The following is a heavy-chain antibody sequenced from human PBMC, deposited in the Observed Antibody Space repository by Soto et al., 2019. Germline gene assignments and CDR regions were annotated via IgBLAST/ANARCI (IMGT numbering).Heavy chain of an antibody. CDR2: IYYSGST. CDR3: ARAISGDSSSWFDY. V-gene: IGHV4-31*03. J-gene: IGHJ4*02. CDR1: GGSISSGGYY. Sequence: PSETLSLTCTVSGGSISSGGYYWSWIRQHPGKGLEWIGYIYYSGSTYYNPSLKSRVTISVDTSKNQFSLKLSSVTAADTAVYYFARAISGDSSSWFDYWGQGTLVTVSS. D-gene: IGHD6-13*01.